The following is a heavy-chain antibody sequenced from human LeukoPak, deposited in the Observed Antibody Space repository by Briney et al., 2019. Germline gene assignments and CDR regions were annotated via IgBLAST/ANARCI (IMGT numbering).Heavy chain of an antibody. V-gene: IGHV4-30-4*01. Sequence: PSQILSLTCTVSGGSISSGDYYWSWIRQPPGKGLEWIGYIYYSGSTYYNPSLKSRVTISVDTSKNQFSLKLSSVTAADTAVYYCARGGSGSFFFDYWGQGTLVTVSS. CDR2: IYYSGST. CDR1: GGSISSGDYY. J-gene: IGHJ4*02. D-gene: IGHD3-10*01. CDR3: ARGGSGSFFFDY.